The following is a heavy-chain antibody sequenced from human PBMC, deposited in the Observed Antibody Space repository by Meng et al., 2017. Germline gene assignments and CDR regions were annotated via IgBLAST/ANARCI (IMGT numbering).Heavy chain of an antibody. Sequence: QDELVDYGGGLVKPGGSLRLSCADFGFTFSDSYMSWIRQAPGKVLEWVSYISSSGSTISYADSVKGRFTISRDNAKNSLYLQMTSLRAEDTAVYYCARDRSSSAIIPIGYWGQGTLVTVSS. CDR2: ISSSGSTI. D-gene: IGHD6-25*01. J-gene: IGHJ4*02. CDR1: GFTFSDSY. CDR3: ARDRSSSAIIPIGY. V-gene: IGHV3-11*01.